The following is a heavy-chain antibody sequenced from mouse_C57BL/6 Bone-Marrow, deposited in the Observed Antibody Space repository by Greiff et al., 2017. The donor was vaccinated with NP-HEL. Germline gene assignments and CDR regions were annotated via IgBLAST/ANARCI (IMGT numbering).Heavy chain of an antibody. CDR3: ARERLLITYFDY. J-gene: IGHJ2*01. CDR2: IDPSDSET. D-gene: IGHD1-1*01. Sequence: QVHVKQPGAELVRPGSSVKLSCKASGYTFTSYWMHWVKQRPIQGLEWIGNIDPSDSETHYNQKFKDKATLTVDKSSSTAYMQLSSLTSEDSAVYYCARERLLITYFDYWGQGTTLTVSS. V-gene: IGHV1-52*01. CDR1: GYTFTSYW.